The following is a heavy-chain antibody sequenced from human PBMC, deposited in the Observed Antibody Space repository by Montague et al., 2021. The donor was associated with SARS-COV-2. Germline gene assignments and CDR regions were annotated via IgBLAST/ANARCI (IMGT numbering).Heavy chain of an antibody. CDR1: GFSLSTSAVC. V-gene: IGHV2-5*01. J-gene: IGHJ4*02. Sequence: PALVKPTQTLTLTCSFSGFSLSTSAVCVGWIRQPPGKALEWLAVIYWNDDKYYDPSLNSRLTITKDTSKNQVVLTMTNMDPVDTATYYCARRIHNSNGFHNWGQGTLVTVSS. CDR2: IYWNDDK. D-gene: IGHD2-8*01. CDR3: ARRIHNSNGFHN.